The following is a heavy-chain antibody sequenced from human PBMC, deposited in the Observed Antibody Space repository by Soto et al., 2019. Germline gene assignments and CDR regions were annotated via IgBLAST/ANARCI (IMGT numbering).Heavy chain of an antibody. D-gene: IGHD2-15*01. CDR2: IYYSGST. CDR1: GGSVSSGSYY. CDR3: ARGRGYCSGGSCYWFDY. V-gene: IGHV4-61*01. J-gene: IGHJ4*02. Sequence: SETLSLTCTVSGGSVSSGSYYWSWIRQPPXKGLEWIGYIYYSGSTNYNPSLKSRVTISVDTSKNQFSLKLSSVTAADTAVYYCARGRGYCSGGSCYWFDYWGQGTLVAVSS.